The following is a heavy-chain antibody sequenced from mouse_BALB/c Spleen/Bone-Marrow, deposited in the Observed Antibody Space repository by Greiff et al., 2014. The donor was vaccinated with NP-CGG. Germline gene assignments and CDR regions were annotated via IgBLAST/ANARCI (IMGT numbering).Heavy chain of an antibody. V-gene: IGHV1-80*01. J-gene: IGHJ2*01. CDR1: GYAFSSYW. Sequence: QVQLQQSGAELVRPGSSVKISCKASGYAFSSYWMNWVKQRPGQGLEWIGQIYPGDGDTNYNGKFKGKATVTADKSSSTAYMQLSSLTNEDSAVYFCARDYYGSRYYFDYWGQGTTLTVSS. D-gene: IGHD1-1*01. CDR3: ARDYYGSRYYFDY. CDR2: IYPGDGDT.